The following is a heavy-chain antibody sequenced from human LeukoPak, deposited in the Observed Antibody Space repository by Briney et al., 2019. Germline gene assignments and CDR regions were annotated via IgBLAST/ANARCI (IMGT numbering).Heavy chain of an antibody. CDR3: ARDCDTYGYGGYFDY. Sequence: SETLSLTCTASGGSISSYYWSWIRQPPGKGLEWIGYIYYSGSTNYNPSLKSRVTISVDTSKNQFSLKLSSVTAADTAVYYCARDCDTYGYGGYFDYWGQGTLVTVSS. D-gene: IGHD5-18*01. CDR1: GGSISSYY. V-gene: IGHV4-59*01. J-gene: IGHJ4*02. CDR2: IYYSGST.